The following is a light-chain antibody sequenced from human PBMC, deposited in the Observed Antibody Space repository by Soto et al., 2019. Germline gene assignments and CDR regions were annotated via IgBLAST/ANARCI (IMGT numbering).Light chain of an antibody. Sequence: EIVLTQSPGTLSLSPGERATLSCRASQSVSSNYVAWYQQKPGQTPKVLIYRASSRATGIPDRFSGSGSGTDFTLNISRLEPEDFAMYYCQQYGSSPLTFGGGTKVEIK. CDR1: QSVSSNY. J-gene: IGKJ4*01. CDR3: QQYGSSPLT. V-gene: IGKV3-20*01. CDR2: RAS.